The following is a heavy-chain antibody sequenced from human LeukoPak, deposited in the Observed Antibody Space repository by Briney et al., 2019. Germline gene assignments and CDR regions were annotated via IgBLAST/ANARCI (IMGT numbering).Heavy chain of an antibody. CDR3: AIGSGNYDY. Sequence: PGGSLRLSCAASGFTLRRSWMTWVRQVPGKGLEWVANIKEDGSDKYYVDSVKGRFTISRDNAKNLLFLQMNSLRAEDTAVYYCAIGSGNYDYWGQGTLVTVSS. CDR2: IKEDGSDK. CDR1: GFTLRRSW. V-gene: IGHV3-7*01. D-gene: IGHD6-19*01. J-gene: IGHJ4*02.